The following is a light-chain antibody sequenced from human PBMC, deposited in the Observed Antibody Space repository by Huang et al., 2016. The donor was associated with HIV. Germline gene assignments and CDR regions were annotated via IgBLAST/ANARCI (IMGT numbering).Light chain of an antibody. V-gene: IGKV4-1*01. Sequence: DIVMTQSPDSLAVSLGERATINCKSSQTILHDSDSRNYLAWYQQKPGQPPKLRIHWASIRKSGVPDRFIGSGSGTAFTLTIRSLQAEDVAVYYCQQYYSSPFTFGPGTNVDI. CDR2: WAS. CDR3: QQYYSSPFT. CDR1: QTILHDSDSRNY. J-gene: IGKJ3*01.